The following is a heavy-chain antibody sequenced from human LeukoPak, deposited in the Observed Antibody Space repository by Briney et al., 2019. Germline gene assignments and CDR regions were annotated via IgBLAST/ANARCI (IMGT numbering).Heavy chain of an antibody. CDR3: ARGRGILKDASIQYYFDN. CDR1: GFTFSHYS. D-gene: IGHD2-2*01. CDR2: ISSSSSAV. V-gene: IGHV3-48*02. Sequence: GGSLRLSCAASGFTFSHYSMNWVRQAPGKGLEWVSYISSSSSAVNYADSVKGRFTISRDMAKNSLYLQMNSLGDEDTAVYYCARGRGILKDASIQYYFDNWGQGTLVTVSS. J-gene: IGHJ4*02.